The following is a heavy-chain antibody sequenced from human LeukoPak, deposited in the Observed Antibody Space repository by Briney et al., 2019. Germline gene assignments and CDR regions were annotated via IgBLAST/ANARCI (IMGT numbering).Heavy chain of an antibody. Sequence: ASVTVSCKASGYTFTNYDINWVRQATGQGLEWMGWMNPNSGDTNYAQKFQGRVTMTRDTSINTAYMELSSLRSEDTAVSYCARGVATNYWGQGTLVTVSS. CDR3: ARGVATNY. D-gene: IGHD5-12*01. CDR1: GYTFTNYD. J-gene: IGHJ4*02. CDR2: MNPNSGDT. V-gene: IGHV1-8*01.